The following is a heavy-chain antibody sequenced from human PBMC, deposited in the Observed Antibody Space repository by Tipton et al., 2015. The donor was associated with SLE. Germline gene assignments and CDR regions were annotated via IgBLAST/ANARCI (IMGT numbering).Heavy chain of an antibody. V-gene: IGHV4-31*03. D-gene: IGHD5-12*01. CDR3: ARSGYADGYGAGGVFDI. CDR2: IYYSGSS. J-gene: IGHJ3*02. CDR1: GGSITRGGCY. Sequence: TLSLTCTVSGGSITRGGCYWSWIRQLPGKGLEWIGYIYYSGSSYSNPSLKSRLTISVDTSNTQFSLKLSSVTAADTATYFCARSGYADGYGAGGVFDIGVQGAGVTVSS.